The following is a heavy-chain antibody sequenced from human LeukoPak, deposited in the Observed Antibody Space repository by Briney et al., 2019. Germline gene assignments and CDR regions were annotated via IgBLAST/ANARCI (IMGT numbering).Heavy chain of an antibody. V-gene: IGHV3-15*01. D-gene: IGHD4-23*01. CDR2: IKSKTDDGTT. J-gene: IGHJ5*02. Sequence: GGSLRLSCAASGFTFNYAWMSWVRQAPGKGLEWVGRIKSKTDDGTTDYAAPVKGRFTISRDDSKNTLYLQMNSLKTEDTAVYYCTTTVDHGGNSFGLGVGAWGQGTLVTVSS. CDR1: GFTFNYAW. CDR3: TTTVDHGGNSFGLGVGA.